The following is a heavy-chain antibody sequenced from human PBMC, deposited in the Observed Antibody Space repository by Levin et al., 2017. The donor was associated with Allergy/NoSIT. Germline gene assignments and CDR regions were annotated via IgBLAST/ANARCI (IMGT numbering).Heavy chain of an antibody. J-gene: IGHJ4*02. CDR1: GFTFSSYA. CDR2: ISGSGGST. D-gene: IGHD6-13*01. CDR3: AKANRIAAAGTSGAPFDY. V-gene: IGHV3-23*01. Sequence: PGGSLRLSCAASGFTFSSYAMSWVRQAPGKGLEWVSAISGSGGSTYYADSVKGRFTISRDNSKNTLYLQMNSLRAEDTAVYYCAKANRIAAAGTSGAPFDYWGQGTLVTVSS.